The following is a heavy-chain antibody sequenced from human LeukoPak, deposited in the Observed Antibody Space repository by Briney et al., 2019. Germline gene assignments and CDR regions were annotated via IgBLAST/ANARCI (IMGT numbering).Heavy chain of an antibody. Sequence: PSETLSLTCAVYGGSFSGYYWSWIRQPPGKGLEWIGEINHSGSTNYNPSLKSRVTISVDTSKNQFSLKLSSVTAADTAVYYCAIVLPYGDYVRFRWYFDLWGRGTLVTVSS. J-gene: IGHJ2*01. V-gene: IGHV4-34*01. CDR3: AIVLPYGDYVRFRWYFDL. CDR2: INHSGST. CDR1: GGSFSGYY. D-gene: IGHD4-17*01.